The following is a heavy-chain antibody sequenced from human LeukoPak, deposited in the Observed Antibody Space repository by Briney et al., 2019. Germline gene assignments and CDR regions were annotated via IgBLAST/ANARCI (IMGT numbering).Heavy chain of an antibody. CDR2: ISYDGSNK. J-gene: IGHJ3*02. CDR3: ARTYDYYYDSSGYLKPLDI. CDR1: GFTFSSYG. D-gene: IGHD3-22*01. V-gene: IGHV3-30*03. Sequence: GGSLRLSCAASGFTFSSYGMHWVRQAPGKGLEWVAVISYDGSNKYYADSVKGRFTISRDNSKNTLYLQMNSLRAEDTAVYYCARTYDYYYDSSGYLKPLDIWGQGTMVTVSS.